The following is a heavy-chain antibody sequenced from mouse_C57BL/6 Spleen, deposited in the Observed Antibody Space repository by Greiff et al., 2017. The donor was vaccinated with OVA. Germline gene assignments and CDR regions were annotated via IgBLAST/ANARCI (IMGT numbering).Heavy chain of an antibody. Sequence: QVQLQQSGAELVKPGASVKLSCKASGYTFTEYTIHWVKPRSGQGLEWISWFYPGSGRIKYNEKFTDKATLTPDKSSSTVYMELSRVTSEDSAVYFCERHEERWTAQATFDYWGQGTTLTVSS. J-gene: IGHJ2*01. CDR1: GYTFTEYT. V-gene: IGHV1-62-2*01. D-gene: IGHD3-2*02. CDR2: FYPGSGRI. CDR3: ERHEERWTAQATFDY.